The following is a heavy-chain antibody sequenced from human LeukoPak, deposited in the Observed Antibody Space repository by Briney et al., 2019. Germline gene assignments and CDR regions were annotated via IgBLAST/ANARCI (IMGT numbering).Heavy chain of an antibody. Sequence: SETLSLTCAVYGGSFSGYYWSWIRQPPGKGLEWIGEINHSGSTNYNPSLKSRVTISVDTSKNQFSLKLSSVTAADTAVYYCARATGPFYYYYGMDVWGQGTTATVSS. CDR3: ARATGPFYYYYGMDV. D-gene: IGHD3-9*01. CDR2: INHSGST. J-gene: IGHJ6*02. CDR1: GGSFSGYY. V-gene: IGHV4-34*01.